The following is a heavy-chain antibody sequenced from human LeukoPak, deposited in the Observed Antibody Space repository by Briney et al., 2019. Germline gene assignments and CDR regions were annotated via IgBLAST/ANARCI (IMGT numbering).Heavy chain of an antibody. CDR1: GGSINNYY. CDR2: INHSGST. CDR3: ARRSYNSPFRY. Sequence: SETLSLTCTVSGGSINNYYWSWIRQPPGKGLEWIGEINHSGSTNYNPSLKSRVTISVDTSKNQFSLNLTSVTAADTAVYYSARRSYNSPFRYWGQGTLVTVSS. D-gene: IGHD1-26*01. J-gene: IGHJ4*02. V-gene: IGHV4-34*01.